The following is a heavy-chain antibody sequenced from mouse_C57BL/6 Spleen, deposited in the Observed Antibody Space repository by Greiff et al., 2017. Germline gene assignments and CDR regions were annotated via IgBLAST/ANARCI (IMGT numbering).Heavy chain of an antibody. V-gene: IGHV1-80*01. J-gene: IGHJ2*01. CDR1: GYAFSSYW. CDR2: IYPGDGDT. CDR3: ARSRANWYYFDY. D-gene: IGHD4-1*01. Sequence: QVQLQQSGAELVKPGASVKISCKASGYAFSSYWMNWVKQRPGKGLEWIGQIYPGDGDTNYHGKFKGKATLTADKSSSTAYMQLSSLTSEDSAVYFCARSRANWYYFDYWGQGTTLTVSS.